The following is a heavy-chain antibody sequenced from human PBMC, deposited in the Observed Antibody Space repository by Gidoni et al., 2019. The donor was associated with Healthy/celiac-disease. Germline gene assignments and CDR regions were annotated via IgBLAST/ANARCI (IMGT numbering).Heavy chain of an antibody. D-gene: IGHD6-6*01. J-gene: IGHJ4*02. CDR2: INPSGGSK. CDR3: ARQDSSSSAYFDY. CDR1: GYTFTSYY. Sequence: QVQLVQSGAEVKKPGASVKVSCKASGYTFTSYYMHWVRQAPGQGLEWMGIINPSGGSKRYEEKFQCRVTMTRDTSTSTFYMELSSLRSEDTAVYYCARQDSSSSAYFDYWGQGTLVTVSS. V-gene: IGHV1-46*01.